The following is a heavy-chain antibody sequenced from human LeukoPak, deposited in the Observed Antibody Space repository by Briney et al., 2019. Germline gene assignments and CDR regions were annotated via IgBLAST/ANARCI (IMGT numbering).Heavy chain of an antibody. CDR3: ARDSELELIGWFDP. CDR2: INHSGST. V-gene: IGHV4-34*01. D-gene: IGHD1-7*01. CDR1: GGSFSGYY. Sequence: SETLSLTCAVYGGSFSGYYWSWIRQLPGKGLEWIGEINHSGSTNYNPSLKSRVTISVDTSKNQFSLKLSSVTAADTAVYYCARDSELELIGWFDPWGQGTLVTVSS. J-gene: IGHJ5*02.